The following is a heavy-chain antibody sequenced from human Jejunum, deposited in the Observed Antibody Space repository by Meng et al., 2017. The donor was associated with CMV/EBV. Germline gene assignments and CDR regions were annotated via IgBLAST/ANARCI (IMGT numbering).Heavy chain of an antibody. V-gene: IGHV3-23*01. Sequence: VQLLGSGGDLVRPGGSLTLSCAASGFTFRTYAMTWVRQAPGKGLEWVSTSGTGGDTYYADSVKGRFTISRDSSKNTLYLQMHSLRAEDTAIYYCVPYSPPLRYFEYWGPGTLVTVSS. J-gene: IGHJ4*02. CDR2: TSGTGGDT. D-gene: IGHD4-17*01. CDR3: VPYSPPLRYFEY. CDR1: GFTFRTYA.